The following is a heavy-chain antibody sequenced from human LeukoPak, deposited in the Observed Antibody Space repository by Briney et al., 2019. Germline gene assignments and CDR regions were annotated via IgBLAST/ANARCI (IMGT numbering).Heavy chain of an antibody. D-gene: IGHD1-26*01. V-gene: IGHV5-51*01. J-gene: IGHJ4*02. CDR1: EYSFSTYW. CDR2: IYPGDSDT. Sequence: GASLQISCKGSEYSFSTYWIGWGRQLPGKGLEWMGIIYPGDSDTRHSPSFQGQVTISADRSINIAYLQWSSLKASDTAMYYCARARSYSGSFPLDNWGQGTLVTVSS. CDR3: ARARSYSGSFPLDN.